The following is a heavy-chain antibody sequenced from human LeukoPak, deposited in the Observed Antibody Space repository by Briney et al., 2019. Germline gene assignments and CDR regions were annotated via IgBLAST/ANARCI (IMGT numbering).Heavy chain of an antibody. CDR1: GYTFTGYY. V-gene: IGHV1-2*02. CDR3: ARGTMIVVVLPAFDY. J-gene: IGHJ4*02. CDR2: INPNSGGT. Sequence: ASVKVSCKASGYTFTGYYMHWVRQAPGQGLEWMGWINPNSGGTNYAQKFQGRATMTRDTSISTAYMELSRLRSDDTAVYYCARGTMIVVVLPAFDYWGQGTLVTVSS. D-gene: IGHD3-22*01.